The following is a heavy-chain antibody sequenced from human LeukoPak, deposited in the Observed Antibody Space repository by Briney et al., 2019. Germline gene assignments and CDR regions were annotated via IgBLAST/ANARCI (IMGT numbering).Heavy chain of an antibody. J-gene: IGHJ3*02. CDR3: ARGPTTISGSRDAFDI. Sequence: RSGGSLRLSCAASGFTFDDYAMHWVRQAPGKGLVWVSRINSDGSSTSYADSVKGRFTISRDNAKNTLYLQMNSLRAEDTAVYYCARGPTTISGSRDAFDIWGQGTMVTVSS. V-gene: IGHV3-74*01. CDR1: GFTFDDYA. D-gene: IGHD1-26*01. CDR2: INSDGSST.